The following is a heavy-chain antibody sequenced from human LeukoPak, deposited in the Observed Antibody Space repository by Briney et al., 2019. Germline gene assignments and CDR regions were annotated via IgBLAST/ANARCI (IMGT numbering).Heavy chain of an antibody. CDR2: INHSGST. J-gene: IGHJ4*02. V-gene: IGHV4-34*01. CDR1: GGSFSGYY. D-gene: IGHD2-21*02. Sequence: SETLSLTCAVYGGSFSGYYWSWLRQPPGKGLEWIGEINHSGSTNYNPSLKSRVTISVDTSKNQFSLKLSSVTAADTAVYYCARAIVTASQKYYFDYWGQGTLVTVSS. CDR3: ARAIVTASQKYYFDY.